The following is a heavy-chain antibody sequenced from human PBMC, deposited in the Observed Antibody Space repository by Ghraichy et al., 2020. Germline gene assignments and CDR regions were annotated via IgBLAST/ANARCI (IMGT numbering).Heavy chain of an antibody. D-gene: IGHD5-24*01. CDR3: ARGDGYILPLD. J-gene: IGHJ4*02. Sequence: GASLRLSCAASGFTFSSYSMNWVRQAPGKGLEWVSSISSSSSYIYYADSVKGRFTISRDNAKNSLYLQMNSLRAEDTAVYYCARGDGYILPLDWGQGTLVTVSS. V-gene: IGHV3-21*01. CDR1: GFTFSSYS. CDR2: ISSSSSYI.